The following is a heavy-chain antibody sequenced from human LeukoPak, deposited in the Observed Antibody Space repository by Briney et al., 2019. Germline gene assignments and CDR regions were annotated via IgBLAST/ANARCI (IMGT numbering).Heavy chain of an antibody. CDR1: GFTFSNYW. CDR3: IRDFRSADL. J-gene: IGHJ5*02. Sequence: GGSLRLSCVASGFTFSNYWMHWVRQPPGKGLVWVSRIYVDGRTTNYADSVKGRFTIPRDNAKNTVYLEMNSLSVEDTATYYCIRDFRSADLWGQGTLVTVTS. CDR2: IYVDGRTT. V-gene: IGHV3-74*01.